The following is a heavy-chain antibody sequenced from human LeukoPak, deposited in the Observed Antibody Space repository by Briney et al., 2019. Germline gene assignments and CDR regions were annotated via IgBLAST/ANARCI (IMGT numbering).Heavy chain of an antibody. V-gene: IGHV4-59*11. CDR3: ARVPRSYYYYYYMDV. Sequence: SETLSLTCTVSGGSISSHYWSWIRQPPGKGLEWIGYIYYSGSNNYNPSLKSRVTISVDTSKNQFSLKLSSVTAADTAVYYCARVPRSYYYYYYMDVWGKGTTVTVSS. J-gene: IGHJ6*03. CDR1: GGSISSHY. CDR2: IYYSGSN.